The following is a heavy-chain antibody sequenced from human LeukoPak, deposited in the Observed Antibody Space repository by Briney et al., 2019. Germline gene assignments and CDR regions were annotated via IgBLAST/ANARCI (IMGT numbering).Heavy chain of an antibody. CDR3: ASSPNGSGSRYYMDV. J-gene: IGHJ6*03. CDR2: IYYSGST. CDR1: GGSISSSSYY. V-gene: IGHV4-39*01. D-gene: IGHD3-10*01. Sequence: SETLSLTCTVSGGSISSSSYYWGWIRQPPGKGLEWIGSIYYSGSTYYNPSLKSRVTISVDTSKNQFSLKLSSVTAADTAVYYCASSPNGSGSRYYMDVWGKGTTVTISS.